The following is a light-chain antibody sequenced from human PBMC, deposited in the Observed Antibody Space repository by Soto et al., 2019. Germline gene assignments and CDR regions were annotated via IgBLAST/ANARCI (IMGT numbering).Light chain of an antibody. CDR3: QQYYSYPLT. J-gene: IGKJ4*01. Sequence: AIRMTQSPSSLSASTGDRVTITCRASQGISSYLAWYQQKPGKAPKLLIYAASTLQSGVPSRFSGSGSATDFTLTISCLQSEDFATYYCQQYYSYPLTFGGGTKVDIK. V-gene: IGKV1-8*01. CDR2: AAS. CDR1: QGISSY.